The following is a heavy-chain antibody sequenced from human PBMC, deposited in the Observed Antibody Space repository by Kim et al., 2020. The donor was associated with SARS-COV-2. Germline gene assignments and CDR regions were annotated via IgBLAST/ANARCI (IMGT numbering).Heavy chain of an antibody. CDR3: ARGAGEWLPPNY. J-gene: IGHJ4*02. D-gene: IGHD6-19*01. V-gene: IGHV3-74*01. CDR1: GFTFSTYW. CDR2: INSDGSST. Sequence: GGSRLSCAASGFTFSTYWMHWVRQAPGKGLVWVSRINSDGSSTTYADSVKGRFTISRDNAKNTLYLQMNSLGAEDTAVYYCARGAGEWLPPNYWGQGTLVTVSS.